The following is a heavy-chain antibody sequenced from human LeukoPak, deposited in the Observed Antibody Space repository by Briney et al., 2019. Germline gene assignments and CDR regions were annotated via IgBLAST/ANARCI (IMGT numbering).Heavy chain of an antibody. CDR3: AKDHMRDGYNYGYWYFDL. J-gene: IGHJ2*01. Sequence: GGSLRLSCAASGFTFSSYAMSWVRQAPGKGLEWVSAISGSGGSTYYADSVKGRFTISRDNSKNTLYLQMNSLTAEDTAIYYCAKDHMRDGYNYGYWYFDLWGRDTLVTVSS. CDR1: GFTFSSYA. D-gene: IGHD5-12*01. CDR2: ISGSGGST. V-gene: IGHV3-23*01.